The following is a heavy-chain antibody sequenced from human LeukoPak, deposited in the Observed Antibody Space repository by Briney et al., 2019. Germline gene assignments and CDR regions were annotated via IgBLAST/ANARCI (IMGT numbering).Heavy chain of an antibody. J-gene: IGHJ4*02. V-gene: IGHV1-2*02. CDR3: ARDSRFDYGGNSRPRRGFDY. CDR2: INPNSGGT. D-gene: IGHD4-23*01. CDR1: GYTFTGYY. Sequence: ASVKVSCKASGYTFTGYYMHWVRQAPGQGLEWMGWINPNSGGTNYAQKFQGRVTMSRDTSISTAYMELSRLRSDDTAVYYCARDSRFDYGGNSRPRRGFDYWGQGTLVTVSS.